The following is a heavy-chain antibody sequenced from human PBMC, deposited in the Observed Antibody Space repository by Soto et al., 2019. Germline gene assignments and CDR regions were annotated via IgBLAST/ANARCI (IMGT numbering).Heavy chain of an antibody. CDR2: IYHSGST. J-gene: IGHJ4*02. D-gene: IGHD3-9*01. CDR1: SGSISSSNW. Sequence: SSETLSLTCAVSSGSISSSNWWSWVRQPPGKGLEWIGEIYHSGSTNYNPSLKSRVTISVDRSKNQFSLKLSSVTAADTAVYYCARNTYYDILTGYHFDYWGQGTLVTVSS. V-gene: IGHV4-4*02. CDR3: ARNTYYDILTGYHFDY.